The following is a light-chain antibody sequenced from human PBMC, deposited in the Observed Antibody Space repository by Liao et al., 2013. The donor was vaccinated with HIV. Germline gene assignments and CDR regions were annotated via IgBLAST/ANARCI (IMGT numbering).Light chain of an antibody. CDR3: QAWDSSTSVV. V-gene: IGLV3-1*01. CDR1: KLGNKF. J-gene: IGLJ2*01. Sequence: SYDLTQPPSVSVSPGQTATITCSGDKLGNKFVSWYQQRPGQSPVLVIYQDTKRPSGIPERFSGSNSGNTATLTISGTQAMDEADYYCQAWDSSTSVVFGGGTKLTVL. CDR2: QDT.